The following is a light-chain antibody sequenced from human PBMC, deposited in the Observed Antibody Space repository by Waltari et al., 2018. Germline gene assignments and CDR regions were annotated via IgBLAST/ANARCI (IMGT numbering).Light chain of an antibody. J-gene: IGKJ1*01. V-gene: IGKV3-20*01. CDR1: QSVSKY. Sequence: EIVLTQSPGTLSLSPGERATFSCRASQSVSKYLAWYQQKVGQPPRLLIYDASTRATGIPDRFIGSGFGTDFSLTISRLEPEDFAVYYCQKYGTLPATFGQGTKVEI. CDR3: QKYGTLPAT. CDR2: DAS.